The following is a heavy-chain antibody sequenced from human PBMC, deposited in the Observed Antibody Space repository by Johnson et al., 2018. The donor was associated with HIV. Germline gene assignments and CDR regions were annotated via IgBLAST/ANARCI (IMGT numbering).Heavy chain of an antibody. V-gene: IGHV3-30*02. CDR1: GFSFSTYA. J-gene: IGHJ3*02. Sequence: QVQLVESGGGLVQPGRSLRLSCTASGFSFSTYAMHWVRQAPGKGLEWVAFIRYDGSNKYYADSVKGRFTISRDNAKNSLYLQMNSLRAEDTAVYYCARARSGAFDIWGQGTMVTVSA. CDR3: ARARSGAFDI. CDR2: IRYDGSNK.